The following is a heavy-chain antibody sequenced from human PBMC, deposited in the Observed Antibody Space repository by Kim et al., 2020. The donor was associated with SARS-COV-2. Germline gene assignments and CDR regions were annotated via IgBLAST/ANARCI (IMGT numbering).Heavy chain of an antibody. CDR3: RGKRDYYGWSEYFDY. D-gene: IGHD3-10*01. CDR2: IYRSGTT. Sequence: SETLSLTCAVSGGSISSSNWCCRLRPPPGKRPGWIGVIYRSGTTNNNPPPKRRATTSDTTTNNHSPLKPSSTTAAATAVYCARGKRDYYGWSEYFDY. CDR1: GGSISSSNW. V-gene: IGHV4-4*01. J-gene: IGHJ4*01.